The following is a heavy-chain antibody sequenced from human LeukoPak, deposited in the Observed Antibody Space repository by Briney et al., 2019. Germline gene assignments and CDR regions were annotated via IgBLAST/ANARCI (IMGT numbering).Heavy chain of an antibody. CDR1: GFTFSSYA. J-gene: IGHJ5*02. CDR2: ISYDGSNK. V-gene: IGHV3-30*04. Sequence: GGSLRLSCAASGFTFSSYAMHWVRQAPGKGLEWVAVISYDGSNKYYADSVKGRFTISRDNSRNTLYLQMNSLRAEDTAVYYCARDWAPGVSGSYSTWFDPWAREPWSPSPQ. CDR3: ARDWAPGVSGSYSTWFDP. D-gene: IGHD1-26*01.